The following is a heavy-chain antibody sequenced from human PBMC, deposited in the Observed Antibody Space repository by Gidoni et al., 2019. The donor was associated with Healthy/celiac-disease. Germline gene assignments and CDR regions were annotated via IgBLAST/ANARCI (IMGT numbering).Heavy chain of an antibody. CDR3: ARGGNYYDRDFDY. Sequence: QVQLVQSGAEVKKPGSSVKVSCKASGGTFSSYTISWVRQAPGQGLEWMGRIIPILGIANYAQKFQGRVTITADKSTSTAYMELSSLRSEDTAVYYCARGGNYYDRDFDYWGQGTLATVSS. V-gene: IGHV1-69*02. CDR1: GGTFSSYT. J-gene: IGHJ4*02. CDR2: IIPILGIA. D-gene: IGHD3-22*01.